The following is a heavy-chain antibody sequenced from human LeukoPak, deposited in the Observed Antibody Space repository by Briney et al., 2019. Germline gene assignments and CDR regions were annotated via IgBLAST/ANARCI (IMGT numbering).Heavy chain of an antibody. CDR3: ARGDITAPNY. V-gene: IGHV3-21*01. J-gene: IGHJ4*02. CDR2: ISSSSSYI. Sequence: PGGSLRLSCAASGFTCSSYSMHWVRQAPGKGLEWVSSISSSSSYIYYGDSVKGRFTMSRDNAKNSLYLQMNSLRAEDTAVYYCARGDITAPNYWGQGTLVTVSS. CDR1: GFTCSSYS. D-gene: IGHD6-13*01.